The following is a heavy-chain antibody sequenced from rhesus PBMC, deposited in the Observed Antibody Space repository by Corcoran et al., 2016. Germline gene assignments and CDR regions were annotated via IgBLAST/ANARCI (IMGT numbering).Heavy chain of an antibody. Sequence: QLQLQESGPGLVKPSETLSVTCAVSGGSIRSSYWRWIRQAPGKGLEWVGYIYGSGSSTNYNPSLKSRVTLSVDTSKNQLSLKLSSVTTADTAVYYCAREGVHDYGSPGAFDFWGQGLRVTVSS. V-gene: IGHV4-169*02. CDR2: IYGSGSST. CDR3: AREGVHDYGSPGAFDF. J-gene: IGHJ3*01. D-gene: IGHD4-29*01. CDR1: GGSIRSSY.